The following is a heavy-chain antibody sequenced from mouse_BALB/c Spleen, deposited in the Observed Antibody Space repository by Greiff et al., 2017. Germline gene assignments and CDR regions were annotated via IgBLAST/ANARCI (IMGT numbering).Heavy chain of an antibody. Sequence: EVQLQQSGAELVKPGASVKLSCTASGFNFKDTYMHWVKQRPEQGLEWIGRIDPANGNTKYDPKFQGKATITADTSSNTDYLQLSSLTSEDTAVYYCAILYYDYAVDYWGQGTTLTVSS. CDR3: AILYYDYAVDY. V-gene: IGHV14-3*02. CDR1: GFNFKDTY. CDR2: IDPANGNT. D-gene: IGHD2-4*01. J-gene: IGHJ2*01.